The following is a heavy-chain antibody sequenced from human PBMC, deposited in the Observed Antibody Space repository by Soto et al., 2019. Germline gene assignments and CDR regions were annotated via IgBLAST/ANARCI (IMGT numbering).Heavy chain of an antibody. CDR2: IKSKTDGGTT. J-gene: IGHJ4*02. CDR3: TTDSSSWYPDYFDY. V-gene: IGHV3-15*07. CDR1: GFTFSNAW. D-gene: IGHD6-13*01. Sequence: GGSLRLSCAASGFTFSNAWMNWVRQAPGKGLEWVGRIKSKTDGGTTDYAAPVKGRFTISRDDSKNTLYLQMNSLKTEDTAVYYCTTDSSSWYPDYFDYWGQGTLVTVSS.